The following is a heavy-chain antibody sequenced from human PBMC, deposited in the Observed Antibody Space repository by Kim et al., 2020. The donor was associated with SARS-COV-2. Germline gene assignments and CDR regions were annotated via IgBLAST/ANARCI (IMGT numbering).Heavy chain of an antibody. CDR1: GGSISSYY. J-gene: IGHJ6*03. V-gene: IGHV4-59*01. CDR2: IYYSGST. Sequence: SETLSLTCTVSGGSISSYYWSWIRQPPGKGLEWIGYIYYSGSTNYNPSLKSRVTISVDTSKNQFSLKLSSVTAADTAVYYCARVPRYYDSSGSYYYYMDVWGKGTTVTVSS. D-gene: IGHD3-22*01. CDR3: ARVPRYYDSSGSYYYYMDV.